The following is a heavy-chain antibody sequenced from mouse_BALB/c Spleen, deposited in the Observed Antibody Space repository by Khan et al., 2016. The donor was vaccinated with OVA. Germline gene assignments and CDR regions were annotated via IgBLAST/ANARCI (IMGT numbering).Heavy chain of an antibody. D-gene: IGHD3-1*01. CDR3: ARGGLGLRAYAMDY. V-gene: IGHV1S135*01. CDR1: GYSFTSYY. CDR2: IDPFNGGT. Sequence: VQLKESGPELMKPGASVKISCKASGYSFTSYYIHWVKQSHGKSLERIGYIDPFNGGTSYNQKFKGKATLTLDKSSSTAYLHLSSLTSEDSAVYFCARGGLGLRAYAMDYWGQGTSVTVSS. J-gene: IGHJ4*01.